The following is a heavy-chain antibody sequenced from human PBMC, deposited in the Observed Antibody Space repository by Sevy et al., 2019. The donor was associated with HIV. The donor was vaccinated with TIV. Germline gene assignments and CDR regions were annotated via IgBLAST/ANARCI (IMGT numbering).Heavy chain of an antibody. CDR1: GFTFSSYS. CDR3: ARDPVGYDFWSGYYTDY. CDR2: ISSSSSYI. J-gene: IGHJ4*02. D-gene: IGHD3-3*01. V-gene: IGHV3-21*01. Sequence: GGSLRLSCAASGFTFSSYSMNWVRQAPGKGLEWVSSISSSSSYIYYADSVKGRFTNSRDNAKNSLYLQMNSLRAEDTAVYYCARDPVGYDFWSGYYTDYWGQGTLVTVSS.